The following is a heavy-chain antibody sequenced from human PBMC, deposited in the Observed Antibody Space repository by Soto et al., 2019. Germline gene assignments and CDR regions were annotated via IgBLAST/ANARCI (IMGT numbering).Heavy chain of an antibody. CDR1: GGSFSGYY. Sequence: SETLSLTCAVYGGSFSGYYWSWIRQPPGKGLEWIGEINHSGSTNYNPSPKSRVTISVDTSKNQFSLKLSSVTAADTAVYYCARAPRWNNWNPWSGAFDIWGQGTMVTVSS. CDR2: INHSGST. V-gene: IGHV4-34*01. D-gene: IGHD1-20*01. J-gene: IGHJ3*02. CDR3: ARAPRWNNWNPWSGAFDI.